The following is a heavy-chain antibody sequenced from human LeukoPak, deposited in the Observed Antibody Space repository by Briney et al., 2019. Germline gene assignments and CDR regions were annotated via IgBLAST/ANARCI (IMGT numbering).Heavy chain of an antibody. CDR2: ISYSGST. J-gene: IGHJ6*03. CDR3: ARDENSYYMDV. V-gene: IGHV4-30-4*08. CDR1: GVSISSGDYY. Sequence: PSETLSLTCAVSGVSISSGDYYWPWLRQPPGGGLEWIGYISYSGSTYYNPSLKSGITISLDTSKNQFSLKVTSVTAADTAVYYCARDENSYYMDVWGTGTTVTVSS.